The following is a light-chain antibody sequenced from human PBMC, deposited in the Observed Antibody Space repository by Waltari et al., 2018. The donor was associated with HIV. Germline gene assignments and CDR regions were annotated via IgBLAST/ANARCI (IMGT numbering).Light chain of an antibody. CDR3: ALWTDTLTGWV. V-gene: IGLV1-44*01. CDR1: TSNISADS. CDR2: RTP. Sequence: VLTQPHSASGTPGQRDTISCSGVTSNISADSVPWYHHVPGTAPRLLIYRTPQRPSGVPDRFSGSSSGTSASLAISGLHYEDDGDYYCALWTDTLTGWVFGGGTKVTVL. J-gene: IGLJ3*02.